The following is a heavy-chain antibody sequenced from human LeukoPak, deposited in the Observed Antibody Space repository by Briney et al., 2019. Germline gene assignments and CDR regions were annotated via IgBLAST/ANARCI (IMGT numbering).Heavy chain of an antibody. J-gene: IGHJ6*02. Sequence: PGGSLRLSCAASGFTFSSYWMHWVRQAPGKGLVWVSRINSDGSSTSYADSVKGRFTISRDNAKNTLYLQMNSLRAEDTAVYYCARVKVEGYGSRDYYYGMDVWGQGTTVTVSS. CDR2: INSDGSST. CDR1: GFTFSSYW. V-gene: IGHV3-74*01. D-gene: IGHD3-10*01. CDR3: ARVKVEGYGSRDYYYGMDV.